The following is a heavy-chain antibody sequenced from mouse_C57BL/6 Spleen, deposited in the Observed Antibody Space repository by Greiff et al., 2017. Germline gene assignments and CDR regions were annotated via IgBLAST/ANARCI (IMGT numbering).Heavy chain of an antibody. Sequence: QVQLQQSGAELVKPGASVKISCKASGYAFSSYWMNWVKQRPGKGLEWIGQIYPGDGDTNYNGKFKGKATLTADKSSSTAFMQLSSLTSEDSAVYFCARDDYYGSSLYFDYWGQGTTLTVSS. CDR2: IYPGDGDT. CDR1: GYAFSSYW. D-gene: IGHD1-1*01. CDR3: ARDDYYGSSLYFDY. V-gene: IGHV1-80*01. J-gene: IGHJ2*01.